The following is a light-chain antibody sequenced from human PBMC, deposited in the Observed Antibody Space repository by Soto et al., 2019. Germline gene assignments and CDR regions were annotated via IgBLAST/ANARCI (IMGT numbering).Light chain of an antibody. CDR3: QQYNNWPWT. CDR1: QSVSNY. V-gene: IGKV3-15*01. Sequence: EIVLTQSRTTLSLSPGPRATLSCRASQSVSNYLAWYQQKPGQAPRLLIHGASTRAPGFPARFSGSGSGTDFTLTISSLQPEDFAVYYCQQYNNWPWTFGQGTKVDIK. CDR2: GAS. J-gene: IGKJ1*01.